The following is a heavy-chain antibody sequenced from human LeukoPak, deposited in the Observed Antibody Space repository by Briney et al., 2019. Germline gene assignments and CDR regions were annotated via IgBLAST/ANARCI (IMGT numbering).Heavy chain of an antibody. V-gene: IGHV5-51*01. CDR2: IYPGGSDT. Sequence: GESLKISCKGSGYSFTSYWIGWVRQMPGKGLELMGIIYPGGSDTRYSPSSQGEVTITADKSISTAYLQWSSLKASDTAMYYRARLFIDGSYFDYWGQGTLVTVSS. CDR3: ARLFIDGSYFDY. J-gene: IGHJ4*02. D-gene: IGHD1-26*01. CDR1: GYSFTSYW.